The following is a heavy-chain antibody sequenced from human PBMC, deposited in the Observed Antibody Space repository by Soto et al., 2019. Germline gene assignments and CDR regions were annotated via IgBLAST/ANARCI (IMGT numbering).Heavy chain of an antibody. Sequence: ASVKVSCTASGYTFTSYAMHWVRQATGQRLEWMGWINAGNGNTKYSQKFQGRVTITRDTSASTAYMELSSLRSEDTAVYYCARGVAGPLHWFDPWGQGTLVTVSS. J-gene: IGHJ5*02. CDR2: INAGNGNT. CDR1: GYTFTSYA. D-gene: IGHD6-19*01. CDR3: ARGVAGPLHWFDP. V-gene: IGHV1-3*01.